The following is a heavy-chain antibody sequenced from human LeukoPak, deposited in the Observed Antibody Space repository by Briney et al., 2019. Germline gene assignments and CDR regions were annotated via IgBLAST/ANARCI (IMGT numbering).Heavy chain of an antibody. Sequence: PGGSLRLSCAASEFTFSNYWMSWVRQAPGNGLEWVANIKRDGSEKYYVDSVKGRFTISRDNAKNSLFLHMNSLRVEDTAVYYCARDHGSSWETFDHWGQGTLVTVSS. V-gene: IGHV3-7*03. D-gene: IGHD6-13*01. J-gene: IGHJ4*02. CDR2: IKRDGSEK. CDR3: ARDHGSSWETFDH. CDR1: EFTFSNYW.